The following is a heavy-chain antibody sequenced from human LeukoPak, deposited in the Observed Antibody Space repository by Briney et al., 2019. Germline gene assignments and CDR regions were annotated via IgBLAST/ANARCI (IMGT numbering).Heavy chain of an antibody. V-gene: IGHV5-51*01. Sequence: GESLKISCKGSGYTFTNYWIGWVRQMPGKGLEWMAIIYPSDFDTRYSPSFQGQVTISADKSISTAYLQWSSLKASDTAMYYCARHATRDGGYWGQGTLVTVSS. CDR1: GYTFTNYW. CDR3: ARHATRDGGY. CDR2: IYPSDFDT. J-gene: IGHJ4*02. D-gene: IGHD5-24*01.